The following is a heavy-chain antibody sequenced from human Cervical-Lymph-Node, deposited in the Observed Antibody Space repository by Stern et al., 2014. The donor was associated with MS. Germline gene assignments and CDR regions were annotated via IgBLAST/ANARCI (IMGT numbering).Heavy chain of an antibody. CDR1: GFTFSNAW. V-gene: IGHV3-15*01. J-gene: IGHJ4*02. CDR3: TLGYCSGGSCYSGLDY. D-gene: IGHD2-15*01. CDR2: IKSKTDGGTT. Sequence: EVQLLESGGGLVKPGGSLRLSCAASGFTFSNAWMSWVRQAPGKGLEWVGRIKSKTDGGTTDYAAPVKGRFTISRDDSKNTLYLQMNSLKTEDTAVYYCTLGYCSGGSCYSGLDYWGQGTLVTVSS.